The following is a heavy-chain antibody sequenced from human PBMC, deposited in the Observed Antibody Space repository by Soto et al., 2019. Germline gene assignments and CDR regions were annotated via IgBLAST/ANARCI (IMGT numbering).Heavy chain of an antibody. CDR2: VHHSWGS. Sequence: QVQLQESGPGLVKPSETLSLSCTVSGGSISSYYWSWFRQSPGKRMEWIGYVHHSWGSSYNPSLQSRVAISLDTSKSQFSLIVTSVTGTGTAVYYCARKGFGPLHGLVGVWGQGTKVTVSS. J-gene: IGHJ6*01. D-gene: IGHD3-10*01. CDR1: GGSISSYY. V-gene: IGHV4-59*08. CDR3: ARKGFGPLHGLVGV.